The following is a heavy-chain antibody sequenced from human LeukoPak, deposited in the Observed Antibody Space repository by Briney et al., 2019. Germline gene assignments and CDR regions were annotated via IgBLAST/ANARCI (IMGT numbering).Heavy chain of an antibody. CDR1: GGSFSDYY. D-gene: IGHD3-22*01. CDR2: INHSGST. CDR3: ARARDYYESSGYSY. V-gene: IGHV4-34*01. J-gene: IGHJ4*02. Sequence: PSETLSLTCAVYGGSFSDYYWSWIRQPPGKGLEWIGEINHSGSTNYNPSLKSRVTISIDTSKNQFSLKLSSVTAADTAVYYCARARDYYESSGYSYWGQGTLVTVSS.